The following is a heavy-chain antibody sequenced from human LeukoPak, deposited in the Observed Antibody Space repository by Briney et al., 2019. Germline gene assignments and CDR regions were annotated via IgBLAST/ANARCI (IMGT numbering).Heavy chain of an antibody. D-gene: IGHD5-18*01. Sequence: GGSLRLSCAASGFTFSSYAMHWVRQAPGKGLEWVAVISYDGSNKYYADSVKGRFTISRDNSKNTLYLQMNSLRAEDTAVYYCAREGYPVKAFDIWGQGTMVTVSS. CDR1: GFTFSSYA. V-gene: IGHV3-30-3*01. CDR3: AREGYPVKAFDI. CDR2: ISYDGSNK. J-gene: IGHJ3*02.